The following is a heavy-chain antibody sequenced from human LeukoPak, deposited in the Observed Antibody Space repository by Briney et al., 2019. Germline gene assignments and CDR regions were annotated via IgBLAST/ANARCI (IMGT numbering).Heavy chain of an antibody. D-gene: IGHD2-8*01. V-gene: IGHV1-2*02. CDR1: GYTFTGYY. CDR3: ARGTNPPYFDS. CDR2: INPNSGGT. J-gene: IGHJ4*02. Sequence: ASVKVSCKASGYTFTGYYMHWVRQAPGQGLEWMGWINPNSGGTNYGQKFQGRVTMTRDTSISTAYMEMSRLRSDDTAVYYCARGTNPPYFDSWGQGTLVTVSS.